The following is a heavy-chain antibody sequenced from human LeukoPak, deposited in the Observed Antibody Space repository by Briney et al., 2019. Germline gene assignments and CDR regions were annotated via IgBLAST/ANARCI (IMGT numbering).Heavy chain of an antibody. D-gene: IGHD2-2*01. V-gene: IGHV3-74*01. CDR3: ARRADCSSTSCPFDY. CDR1: GFTFSRHW. J-gene: IGHJ4*02. Sequence: GGSLRLSCAASGFTFSRHWMHWVRQVPGKGLVWVSRINSDGSDTNYADSVKGRFTISRDNAKNTLHLQMNSLRAEDTALYYCARRADCSSTSCPFDYWGQGTLVTVSS. CDR2: INSDGSDT.